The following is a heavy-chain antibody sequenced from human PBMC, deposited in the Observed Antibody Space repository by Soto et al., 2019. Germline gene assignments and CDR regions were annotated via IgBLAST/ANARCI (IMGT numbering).Heavy chain of an antibody. D-gene: IGHD1-26*01. CDR1: GGTFSSYS. V-gene: IGHV1-69*19. Sequence: QVQLVQSGAEVKKPGSSVKVSCKASGGTFSSYSINWVRQAPGQGLEWMGEVIPIFGTANYAQKFQGRVTITADESTSTAYMELSSLRSEETAVYYCARDGGRHSGGIDYWGQGTVVTVSS. J-gene: IGHJ4*02. CDR2: VIPIFGTA. CDR3: ARDGGRHSGGIDY.